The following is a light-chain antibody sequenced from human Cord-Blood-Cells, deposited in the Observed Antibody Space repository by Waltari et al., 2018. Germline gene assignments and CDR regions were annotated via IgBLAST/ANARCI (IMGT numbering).Light chain of an antibody. CDR1: SSTLGAGYA. CDR3: QSYDSSLSGYV. Sequence: SVLPQPPSVSGATGQRVTSHCTRLSSTLGAGYACTWYQQLPGTAPKLLIYGNSNRPSGVPDRFSGSKSGTSASLAITGLQAEDEADYYCQSYDSSLSGYVFGTGTKVTVL. V-gene: IGLV1-40*01. CDR2: GNS. J-gene: IGLJ1*01.